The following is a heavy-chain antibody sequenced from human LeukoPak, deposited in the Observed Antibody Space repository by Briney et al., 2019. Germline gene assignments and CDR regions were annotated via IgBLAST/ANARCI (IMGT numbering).Heavy chain of an antibody. CDR3: ARVSSPSWDDWFDP. J-gene: IGHJ5*02. V-gene: IGHV3-21*01. D-gene: IGHD2-2*01. Sequence: KTGGSLRLSCAASGFTFSSYSMNWVRQAPGKGLEWVSSISSSSSYIYYADSVKGRFTISRDNAKNSLYLQMNSLRAEDTAVYYCARVSSPSWDDWFDPWGQGTLVTVSS. CDR2: ISSSSSYI. CDR1: GFTFSSYS.